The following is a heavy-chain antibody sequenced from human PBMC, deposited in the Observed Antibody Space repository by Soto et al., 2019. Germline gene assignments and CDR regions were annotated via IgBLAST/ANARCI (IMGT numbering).Heavy chain of an antibody. Sequence: EVQLLESEGGLVQPGGSLRLSCAASGFTFSSYAMSWVRQAPGKGLEWVSAISGSGGSTYYADSVKGRFTISRDNSKNTLYLQMNSLRAEDTAVYYCAKPFEQYQLLSPFDYWGQGTLVTVSS. D-gene: IGHD2-2*01. CDR2: ISGSGGST. J-gene: IGHJ4*02. V-gene: IGHV3-23*01. CDR1: GFTFSSYA. CDR3: AKPFEQYQLLSPFDY.